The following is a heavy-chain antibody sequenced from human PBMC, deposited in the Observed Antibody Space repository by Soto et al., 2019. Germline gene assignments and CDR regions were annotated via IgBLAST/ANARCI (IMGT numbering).Heavy chain of an antibody. CDR3: ARTQPKTPRAYYYYGMDV. CDR2: INPNSGGT. V-gene: IGHV1-2*04. Sequence: ASVKVSCKASGYTFTGYYMHWVRQAPGQVLEWMGLINPNSGGTNYAQKFQGWVTMTRDTSISTAYMELSRLRSDDTAVYYCARTQPKTPRAYYYYGMDVWGQGTTVTVS. J-gene: IGHJ6*02. D-gene: IGHD3-10*01. CDR1: GYTFTGYY.